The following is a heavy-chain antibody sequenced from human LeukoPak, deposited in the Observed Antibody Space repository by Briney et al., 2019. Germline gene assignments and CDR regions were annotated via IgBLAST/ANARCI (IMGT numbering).Heavy chain of an antibody. Sequence: PGGSLRLSCAASGFTFRRYGMSWVRQAPGKGLEWVSAISGSGGSTYYGDSVKGRFTISRDNSKKTLYLQMNSLRAEDTAVYYCAKDNYYDSSGYYYPLLDFDYWGQGTLVTVSS. CDR1: GFTFRRYG. CDR3: AKDNYYDSSGYYYPLLDFDY. D-gene: IGHD3-22*01. CDR2: ISGSGGST. J-gene: IGHJ4*02. V-gene: IGHV3-23*01.